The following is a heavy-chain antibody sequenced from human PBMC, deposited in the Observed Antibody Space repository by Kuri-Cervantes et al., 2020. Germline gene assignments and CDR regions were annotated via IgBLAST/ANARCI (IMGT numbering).Heavy chain of an antibody. D-gene: IGHD3-10*01. Sequence: SVKVSFKASGGTFSSYAISWVRQAPGQGLEWMGGIIPIFGTANYAQKFQGRVTITRDTSASTAYMELSSLRSEDTAVYYCAREELWFREPEPDYYYYYMDVWGKGTTVTVSS. CDR1: GGTFSSYA. V-gene: IGHV1-69*05. J-gene: IGHJ6*03. CDR3: AREELWFREPEPDYYYYYMDV. CDR2: IIPIFGTA.